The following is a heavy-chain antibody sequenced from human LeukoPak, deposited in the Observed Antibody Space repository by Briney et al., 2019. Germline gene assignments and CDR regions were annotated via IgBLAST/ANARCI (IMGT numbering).Heavy chain of an antibody. CDR1: GFTFRSYS. J-gene: IGHJ4*02. D-gene: IGHD1-26*01. CDR2: ISSSSSYI. Sequence: PGGSLRLSCAASGFTFRSYSMNWVRQAPGKGLEWVSSISSSSSYIYSADSVKGRFTISRDNAKNSLYPQMNSLRAEDTAAYYCARGNRVGATLWGQGTLVTVSS. CDR3: ARGNRVGATL. V-gene: IGHV3-21*01.